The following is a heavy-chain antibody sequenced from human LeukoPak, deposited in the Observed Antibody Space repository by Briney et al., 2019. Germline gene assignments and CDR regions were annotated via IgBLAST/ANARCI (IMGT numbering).Heavy chain of an antibody. CDR2: LGIVGSYI. V-gene: IGHV3-21*04. D-gene: IGHD6-19*01. CDR3: AKSPPDKNSGWYRGTQVSDY. Sequence: GGPLNLSLEAPGLTFSSYGRNGFAQAQGKGRNWSPPLGIVGSYIYYADSVKGRFTISRDNSKNTLYLQMNSLRAEDTAVYYCAKSPPDKNSGWYRGTQVSDYWGQGTLVTVSS. CDR1: GLTFSSYG. J-gene: IGHJ4*02.